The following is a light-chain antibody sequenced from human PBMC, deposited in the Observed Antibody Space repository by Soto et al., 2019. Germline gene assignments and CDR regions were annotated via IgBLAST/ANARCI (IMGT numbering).Light chain of an antibody. CDR2: RNN. CDR3: AAWDDSLNVV. CDR1: SSNIGSNF. J-gene: IGLJ2*01. Sequence: QAVVTQPPSASGTPGQRVTMSCFGSSSNIGSNFVYWYQHLPGTAPKLLMYRNNQRPSGVPDRFSGSKSGTSASLAISGLRSEDEADYYCAAWDDSLNVVFGGGTKLTVL. V-gene: IGLV1-47*01.